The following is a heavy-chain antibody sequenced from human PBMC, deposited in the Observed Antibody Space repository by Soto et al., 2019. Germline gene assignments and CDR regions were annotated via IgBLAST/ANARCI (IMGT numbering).Heavy chain of an antibody. J-gene: IGHJ4*02. V-gene: IGHV3-23*01. CDR2: VSGNDGST. CDR1: GFTFSSYA. Sequence: EVQLLESGGGLVQPGGSLRLSCAASGFTFSSYAMNWVRQAPGKGLEWVLGVSGNDGSTNYADSVRGRFTISRDTSRDTLYLQLNSLIAEDTAVYYCAKGYCGSTRCSFDYWGQGTLVTVSS. CDR3: AKGYCGSTRCSFDY. D-gene: IGHD2-2*01.